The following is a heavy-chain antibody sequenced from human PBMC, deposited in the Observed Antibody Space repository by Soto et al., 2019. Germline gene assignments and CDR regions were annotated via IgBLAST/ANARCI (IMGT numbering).Heavy chain of an antibody. CDR2: ISGGGGST. D-gene: IGHD3-10*01. Sequence: LRLSCAASGFTFSSYAMSWVRQVPGKGLEWVSVISGGGGSTDYADSVKDRFIIARDNSKNTLYLQMNSLRAEDTAVYYCAKEAGYYGSGRNWFDPWGQGTLVTVSS. CDR1: GFTFSSYA. CDR3: AKEAGYYGSGRNWFDP. V-gene: IGHV3-23*01. J-gene: IGHJ5*02.